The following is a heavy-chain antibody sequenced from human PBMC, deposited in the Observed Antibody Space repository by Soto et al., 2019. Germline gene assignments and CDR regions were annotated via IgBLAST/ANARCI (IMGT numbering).Heavy chain of an antibody. J-gene: IGHJ4*02. CDR3: AREYSSSPQVSGIDY. D-gene: IGHD6-6*01. V-gene: IGHV4-31*03. Sequence: SETLSLTCTVSGGSISSGGYYWSWIRQHPGKGLEWIGYIYYSGSTYYNPSLKSRVTISVDTSKNQFSLKLSSVTAADTAVYYCAREYSSSPQVSGIDYWGQGTLVTVSS. CDR1: GGSISSGGYY. CDR2: IYYSGST.